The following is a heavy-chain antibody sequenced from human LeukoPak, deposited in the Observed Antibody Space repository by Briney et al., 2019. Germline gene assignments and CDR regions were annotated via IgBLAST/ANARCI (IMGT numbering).Heavy chain of an antibody. CDR2: IKAGKGIT. V-gene: IGHV1-3*01. CDR3: ARDFHYWNSDPLHL. Sequence: GASLKVSCKAYRDTFTSYAMHCVRQAPGQRRERGGWIKAGKGITKDTQRFQGRVTTTRDTSASTAYMGLCSLRSEDTAVYYCARDFHYWNSDPLHLWPQGPVVSVSS. CDR1: RDTFTSYA. D-gene: IGHD1-7*01. J-gene: IGHJ3*01.